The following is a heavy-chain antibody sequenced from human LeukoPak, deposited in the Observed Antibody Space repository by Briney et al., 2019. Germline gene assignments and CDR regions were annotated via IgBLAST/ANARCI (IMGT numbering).Heavy chain of an antibody. J-gene: IGHJ4*02. D-gene: IGHD3-3*01. CDR1: GYTFTGYY. Sequence: GASVKVSCKASGYTFTGYYMHWVRQAPGQGLEWMGWINPNSGGTNYAQKFQGRVTMTRDTSISTAYMELSRLRSDDTAVYYCARRYDFWSGYSDYWGQGTLVTVSS. CDR3: ARRYDFWSGYSDY. V-gene: IGHV1-2*02. CDR2: INPNSGGT.